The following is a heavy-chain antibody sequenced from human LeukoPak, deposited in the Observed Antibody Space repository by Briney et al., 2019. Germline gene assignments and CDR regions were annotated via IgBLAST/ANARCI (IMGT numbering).Heavy chain of an antibody. D-gene: IGHD1-26*01. CDR1: GYTFTSYG. J-gene: IGHJ4*02. V-gene: IGHV1-18*01. CDR2: ISAYNGNT. Sequence: GASVKVSCKASGYTFTSYGISWVRQAPGQGLEWMGWISAYNGNTNYAQKLQGRATMTTDTSTSTSYMELRSLRSDDTAAYYCARDLIVGATTEYYFDYWGQGTLVTVSS. CDR3: ARDLIVGATTEYYFDY.